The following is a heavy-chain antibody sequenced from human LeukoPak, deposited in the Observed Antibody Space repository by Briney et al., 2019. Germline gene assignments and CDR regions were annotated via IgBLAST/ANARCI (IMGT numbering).Heavy chain of an antibody. CDR3: ARDRAGGYEDY. Sequence: AGGSLRLSCAASGFTFDDYAMHWVRQAPGKGLEWVSGISWNSGSIGYADSVKGRFTISRDKAKNSLYLQMNSLRAEDTAVYYCARDRAGGYEDYWGQGTLVTVSS. J-gene: IGHJ4*02. D-gene: IGHD3-16*01. V-gene: IGHV3-9*01. CDR2: ISWNSGSI. CDR1: GFTFDDYA.